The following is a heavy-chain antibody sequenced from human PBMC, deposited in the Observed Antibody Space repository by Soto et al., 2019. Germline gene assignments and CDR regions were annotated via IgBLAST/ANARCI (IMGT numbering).Heavy chain of an antibody. V-gene: IGHV1-69*13. J-gene: IGHJ3*02. CDR3: ARYRHDSSGYYISPIRAFDI. D-gene: IGHD3-22*01. CDR2: IIPIFGTA. Sequence: SVKVSCKASGGTFSSYAISWVRQAPGQGLEWMGGIIPIFGTANYAQKFQGRVTITADESTSTAYMELSSLRSEDTAVYYCARYRHDSSGYYISPIRAFDIWGQGTMVTGSS. CDR1: GGTFSSYA.